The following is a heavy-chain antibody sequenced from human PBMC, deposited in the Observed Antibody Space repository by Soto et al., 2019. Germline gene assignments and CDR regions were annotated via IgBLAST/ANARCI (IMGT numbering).Heavy chain of an antibody. CDR2: IDPSDSYT. CDR3: ARHGKSSVITKTYGMDV. V-gene: IGHV5-10-1*01. CDR1: GYRFSSQW. J-gene: IGHJ6*02. D-gene: IGHD1-1*01. Sequence: PGESLKISCXGSGYRFSSQWISWVRQMPGKGLEWMGRIDPSDSYTSYSPSFQGHVTISTDNSISTAYLQWSSLKASDTAMYYCARHGKSSVITKTYGMDVWGQGTTVTVSS.